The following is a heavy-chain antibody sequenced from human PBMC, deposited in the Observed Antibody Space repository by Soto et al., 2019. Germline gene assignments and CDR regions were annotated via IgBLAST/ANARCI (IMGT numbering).Heavy chain of an antibody. CDR2: INHSGST. V-gene: IGHV4-34*01. Sequence: ASETLSLTCAVYGGSFSDDYWRWIRQSPEKGLEWIAQINHSGSTNYNPSLKSRVTISVDTSKNQFSLKLSSVTAADTAVYYCARQESSSSWYYFDYWGQGTLVTVSS. CDR3: ARQESSSSWYYFDY. J-gene: IGHJ4*02. D-gene: IGHD6-13*01. CDR1: GGSFSDDY.